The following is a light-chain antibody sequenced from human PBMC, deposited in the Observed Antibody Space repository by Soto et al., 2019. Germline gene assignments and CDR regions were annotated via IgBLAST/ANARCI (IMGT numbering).Light chain of an antibody. Sequence: QSALTQPASVSGSPGQSITISCTGTSSDVGTYNFVSWYQQHPGKAPKLIIYEGTKRPSGVSTRFSASKSANTASLTISGLQAEDEADYYCCSYAGNVIFGGGTKLTVL. J-gene: IGLJ2*01. CDR2: EGT. CDR3: CSYAGNVI. V-gene: IGLV2-23*01. CDR1: SSDVGTYNF.